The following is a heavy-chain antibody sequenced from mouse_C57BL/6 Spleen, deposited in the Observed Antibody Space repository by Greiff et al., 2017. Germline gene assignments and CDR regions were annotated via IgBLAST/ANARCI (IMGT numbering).Heavy chain of an antibody. D-gene: IGHD2-4*01. V-gene: IGHV1-55*01. CDR2: IYPGSGST. CDR1: GYTFTSYW. CDR3: ARGGLRRGDYFDY. J-gene: IGHJ2*01. Sequence: QVQLQQPGAELVKPGASVKMSCKASGYTFTSYWITWVKQRPGQGLEWIGDIYPGSGSTNYNEKFKRKATLTVDTSSSAAYMQLSSLTSEDSAVDYGARGGLRRGDYFDYWGQGTTLTVSS.